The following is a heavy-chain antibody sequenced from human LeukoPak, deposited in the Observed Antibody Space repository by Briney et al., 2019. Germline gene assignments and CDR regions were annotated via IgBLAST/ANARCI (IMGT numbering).Heavy chain of an antibody. CDR1: GFTFSSYA. V-gene: IGHV3-30*02. D-gene: IGHD6-25*01. J-gene: IGHJ6*03. CDR3: AKSEGGGYYYYYMDV. CDR2: IRYDGSSK. Sequence: GGSLRLSCAASGFTFSSYAMHWVRQAPGKGLEWVAFIRYDGSSKDYADSVKGRFTISRDNSKNTLYLQMHSLRAEDTAVYYCAKSEGGGYYYYYMDVWGKGTTVTVSS.